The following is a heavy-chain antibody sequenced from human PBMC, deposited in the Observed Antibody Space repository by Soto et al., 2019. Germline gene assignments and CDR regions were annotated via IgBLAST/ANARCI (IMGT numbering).Heavy chain of an antibody. J-gene: IGHJ4*02. D-gene: IGHD2-15*01. CDR3: ARVAYPPYCSGGSCYSAAFDY. Sequence: TLSLTCAVSGGSIGSGGYSWSWIRQPPGKGLEWIGYIYHSGSTYYNPSLKSRVTISVDRSKNQFSLKLSSVTAADTAVYYCARVAYPPYCSGGSCYSAAFDYWGQGTLVTVSS. CDR2: IYHSGST. V-gene: IGHV4-30-2*01. CDR1: GGSIGSGGYS.